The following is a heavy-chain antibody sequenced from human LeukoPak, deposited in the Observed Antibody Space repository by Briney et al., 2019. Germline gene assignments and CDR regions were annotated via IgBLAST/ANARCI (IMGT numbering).Heavy chain of an antibody. J-gene: IGHJ4*02. CDR1: GFTFSYYW. Sequence: GGSLRLSCAASGFTFSYYWMGWVRQAPGKGLEWVANIKQDGSEKYYVDSVKGRFTISRDNSKNTLYLQMNSLRAGDTAVYYCAKYAGLYYSDYWGQGTLVTVSS. D-gene: IGHD2-2*01. CDR2: IKQDGSEK. V-gene: IGHV3-7*05. CDR3: AKYAGLYYSDY.